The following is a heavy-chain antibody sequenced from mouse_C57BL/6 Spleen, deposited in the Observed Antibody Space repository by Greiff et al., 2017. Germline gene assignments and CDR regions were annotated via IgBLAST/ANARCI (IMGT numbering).Heavy chain of an antibody. CDR3: ARLLRHDAMDY. V-gene: IGHV1-39*01. Sequence: EVQLQQSGPELVKPGASVKISCKASGYSFTDYNMNWVKQSTGKSLEWIGVINPNYGTTSYNQKFKGTATLTVDQSSSTAYMQLNSLTSDDSAVYCCARLLRHDAMDYWGQGTSVTVSS. J-gene: IGHJ4*01. CDR2: INPNYGTT. D-gene: IGHD3-1*01. CDR1: GYSFTDYN.